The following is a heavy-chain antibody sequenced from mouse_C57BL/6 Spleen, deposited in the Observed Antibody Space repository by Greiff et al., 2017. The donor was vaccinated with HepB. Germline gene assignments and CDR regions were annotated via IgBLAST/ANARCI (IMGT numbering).Heavy chain of an antibody. D-gene: IGHD1-1*01. Sequence: VQVVESGPGLVQPSQSLSITCTVSGFSLTSYGVHWVRQSPGKGLEWLGVIWSGGSTDYNAAFISRLSISKDNSKSQVFFKMNSLQADDTAIYYCTIDGSNLAWFAYWGQGTLVTVSA. CDR3: TIDGSNLAWFAY. J-gene: IGHJ3*01. V-gene: IGHV2-2*01. CDR2: IWSGGST. CDR1: GFSLTSYG.